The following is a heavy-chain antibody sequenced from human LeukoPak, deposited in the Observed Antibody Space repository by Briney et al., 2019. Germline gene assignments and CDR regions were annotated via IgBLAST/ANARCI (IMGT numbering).Heavy chain of an antibody. V-gene: IGHV1-69*01. CDR2: IIPIFGTA. CDR1: GGTFSSYA. D-gene: IGHD3-3*01. J-gene: IGHJ6*03. Sequence: SVKVSCKASGGTFSSYAISWVRQAPGQGLEWMGGIIPIFGTANYAQKFQGRVTITADESTSTAYMELSSLRSEDTAVYYCARGLRSYYDFWSGYYNDDYYYYMDVWGKGTTVTVSS. CDR3: ARGLRSYYDFWSGYYNDDYYYYMDV.